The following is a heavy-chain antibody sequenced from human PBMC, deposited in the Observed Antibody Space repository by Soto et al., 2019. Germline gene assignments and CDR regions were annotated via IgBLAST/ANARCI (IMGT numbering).Heavy chain of an antibody. Sequence: GSVKGSCKASGYTLTRYYMHWVGQAPGQSLEWMGIINPSGGSTSYAQKFQGRVTMTRDTSTSTVYMELSSLRSEDTAVYYCARSRWSGGFSTVGSFDYWGQGTLVTVSS. D-gene: IGHD6-19*01. CDR2: INPSGGST. CDR3: ARSRWSGGFSTVGSFDY. CDR1: GYTLTRYY. J-gene: IGHJ4*02. V-gene: IGHV1-46*03.